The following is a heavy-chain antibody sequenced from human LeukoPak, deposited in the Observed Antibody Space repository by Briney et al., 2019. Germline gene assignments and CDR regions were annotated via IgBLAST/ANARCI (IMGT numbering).Heavy chain of an antibody. J-gene: IGHJ4*02. CDR3: ARYSGYDPFDI. Sequence: EASVKVSFNASGYTFTVYYMHWVRLAPGQGLEWMGWINPNSGSTNYAQKFQGRVTMTRDTSISTAYMELRRLISDDTAVYYCARYSGYDPFDIWGQGTLVTVSS. CDR2: INPNSGST. CDR1: GYTFTVYY. D-gene: IGHD5-12*01. V-gene: IGHV1-2*02.